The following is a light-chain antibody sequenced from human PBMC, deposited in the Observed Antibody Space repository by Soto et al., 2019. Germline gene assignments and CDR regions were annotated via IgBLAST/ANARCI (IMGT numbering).Light chain of an antibody. CDR2: AAS. J-gene: IGKJ3*01. CDR1: QGISNY. Sequence: IQMTQSPSSLSASVGDRVTITCRASQGISNYLAWYQQRPGKVPKLLIYAASTLQSGVPSRFSGSGSGTDFALTISSLLPEDVATYYCQNLDSAAFTFGPGTKVDIK. CDR3: QNLDSAAFT. V-gene: IGKV1-27*01.